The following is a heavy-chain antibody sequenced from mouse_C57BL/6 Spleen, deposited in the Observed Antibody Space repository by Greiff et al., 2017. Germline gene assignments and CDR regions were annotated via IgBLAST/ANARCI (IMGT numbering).Heavy chain of an antibody. J-gene: IGHJ4*01. V-gene: IGHV1-55*01. CDR2: IYPGSGST. CDR1: GYTFTSYW. Sequence: QVQLQQPGAELVKPGASVKMSCKASGYTFTSYWITWVKQRPGQGLEWIGDIYPGSGSTNYNEKFKSKATLTVDTSSSTAYMQLSSLTSEDSAVYYCARWGDYDVRAMDYWGQGTSVTVSS. CDR3: ARWGDYDVRAMDY. D-gene: IGHD2-4*01.